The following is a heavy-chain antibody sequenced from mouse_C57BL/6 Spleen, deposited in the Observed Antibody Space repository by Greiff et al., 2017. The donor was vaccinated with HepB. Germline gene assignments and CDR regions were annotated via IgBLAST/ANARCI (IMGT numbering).Heavy chain of an antibody. CDR1: GYTFTSYW. CDR2: IHPNSGST. V-gene: IGHV1-64*01. D-gene: IGHD1-1*01. J-gene: IGHJ2*01. Sequence: VQLQQSGAELVKPGASVKLSCKASGYTFTSYWMHWVKQRPGQGLEWIGMIHPNSGSTNYNEKFKSKATLTVDKSSSTAYMQLSSLTSEDPAVYYCTTFITRVVGRDFDYWGQGTTLTVSS. CDR3: TTFITRVVGRDFDY.